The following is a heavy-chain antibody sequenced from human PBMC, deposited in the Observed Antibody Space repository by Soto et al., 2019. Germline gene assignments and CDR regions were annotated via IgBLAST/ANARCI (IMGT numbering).Heavy chain of an antibody. CDR2: ISYDGSNK. J-gene: IGHJ6*02. V-gene: IGHV3-30*03. Sequence: QVQLVESGGGVVHPGSSLRLSCAASGLTLNSYAMHWVRQAPGKGLEWVALISYDGSNKFYRDSVKGRFTISRDNSKTAVYLQMNSLRPEDTALYYCATDGDENWILEDGSYYYGMAVWGRGTTVIVSS. CDR3: ATDGDENWILEDGSYYYGMAV. D-gene: IGHD3-10*01. CDR1: GLTLNSYA.